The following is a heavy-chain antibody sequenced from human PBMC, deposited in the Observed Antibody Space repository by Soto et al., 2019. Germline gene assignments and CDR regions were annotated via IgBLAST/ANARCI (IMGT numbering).Heavy chain of an antibody. Sequence: SLSLTCTVSGGSISSGVFYGMWIRQPPGKGLEWIGYIYYSGSTSYNASLKSRTSISADPSNNQFSLKLHSLTAADTAVYFCGTMPIVVEPAPMDVWGPGTSVTVS. J-gene: IGHJ6*02. CDR1: GGSISSGVFY. CDR2: IYYSGST. CDR3: GTMPIVVEPAPMDV. D-gene: IGHD2-2*01. V-gene: IGHV4-30-4*01.